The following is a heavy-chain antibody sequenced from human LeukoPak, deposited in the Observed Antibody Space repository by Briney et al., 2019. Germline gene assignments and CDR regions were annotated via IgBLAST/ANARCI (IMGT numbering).Heavy chain of an antibody. CDR3: ARDSSSWYGFFDY. CDR2: IYSGGST. D-gene: IGHD6-13*01. V-gene: IGHV3-66*01. CDR1: GFTVSSNY. Sequence: PGRSLRLSCAASGFTVSSNYMSWVRQAPGKGLEWVSVIYSGGSTYYADSVKGRFTISRDNSKNTLYLQMNSLRAEDTAVYYCARDSSSWYGFFDYWGQGTLVTVSS. J-gene: IGHJ4*02.